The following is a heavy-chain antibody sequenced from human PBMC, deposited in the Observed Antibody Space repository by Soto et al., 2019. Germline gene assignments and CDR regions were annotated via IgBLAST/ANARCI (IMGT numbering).Heavy chain of an antibody. D-gene: IGHD1-7*01. V-gene: IGHV3-7*01. CDR2: IKQDGSEK. J-gene: IGHJ4*02. CDR3: AREPYNWNYPTFDY. Sequence: QPGGSLRLSCAASGFTFSSYWMSWVRQAPGKGLEWVANIKQDGSEKYYVDSVKGRFTISRDNAKNSLYLQMNSLRAEDTAVYYCAREPYNWNYPTFDYWGQGTLVTVSS. CDR1: GFTFSSYW.